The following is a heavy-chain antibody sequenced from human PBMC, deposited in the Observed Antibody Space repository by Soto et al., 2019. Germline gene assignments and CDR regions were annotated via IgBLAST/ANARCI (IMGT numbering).Heavy chain of an antibody. V-gene: IGHV4-30-2*01. CDR2: IYHSVST. Sequence: SETLSLTCAVSGGSISSGGYSWSWIRQPPGKGLEYIGYIYHSVSTYYNPSLKSRVTISVDRSKNQFSLRLSSVTAADTAVYYSGRVPEYWGQGTLVTVSS. CDR3: GRVPEY. CDR1: GGSISSGGYS. J-gene: IGHJ4*02.